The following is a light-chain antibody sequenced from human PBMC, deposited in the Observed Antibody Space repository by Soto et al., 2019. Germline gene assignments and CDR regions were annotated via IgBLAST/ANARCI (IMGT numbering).Light chain of an antibody. V-gene: IGKV3-20*01. CDR3: LPYTGWPLA. CDR2: GVS. Sequence: KGLARSPCSLPWSPYQRTTLYSRASQSVSSNHLAWYQQKPGQAPRLLIYGVSSRATGVPDRFSGIVSGQDFAFTIGRLERDAFGASYCLPYTGWPLALGQGTKVDIK. CDR1: QSVSSNH. J-gene: IGKJ1*01.